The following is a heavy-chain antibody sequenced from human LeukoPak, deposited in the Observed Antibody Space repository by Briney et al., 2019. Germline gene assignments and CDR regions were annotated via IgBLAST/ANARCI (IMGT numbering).Heavy chain of an antibody. CDR2: IYCSGRS. D-gene: IGHD2-2*01. CDR1: GGPISRYY. V-gene: IGHV4-59*08. J-gene: IGHJ4*02. Sequence: KSAETLSLTCTVSGGPISRYYRSWIRQPPGKGLEWIGYIYCSGRSNYHPSLKSRVTISVDMSKNHFSLKLSSVTAADTAVYYCARTRYCSSTTCYYFDYWGQGTLVTVSS. CDR3: ARTRYCSSTTCYYFDY.